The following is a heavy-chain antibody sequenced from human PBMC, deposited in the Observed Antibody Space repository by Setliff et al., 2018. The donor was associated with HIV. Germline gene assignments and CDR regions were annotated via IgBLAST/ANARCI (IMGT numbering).Heavy chain of an antibody. CDR1: GASITSSY. V-gene: IGHV4-59*08. CDR3: ARFARDPTD. J-gene: IGHJ4*02. Sequence: LSLTCTVSGASITSSYWTWIRQSPGRGLEYLGYIYYSGDSNYSPSLKSRLSMSLDASTSQFSPRLNSLTAADTAMYYCARFARDPTDWGRGILVTVSS. CDR2: IYYSGDS.